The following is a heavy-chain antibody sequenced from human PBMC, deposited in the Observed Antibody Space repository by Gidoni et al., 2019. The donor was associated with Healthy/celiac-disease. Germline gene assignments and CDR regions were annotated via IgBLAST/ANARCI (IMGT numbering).Heavy chain of an antibody. CDR2: INHRGST. J-gene: IGHJ3*02. Sequence: QVQLQPCGAVLLKPSETLSLTCAVYGWSFSGYYWCWIRQPPGKGREWIGEINHRGSTNYNPSLKSRVTISVDTSKNQFSLKLSSVTAADTAVYYCARGGGPPWRGYDFWSGYYTRGAFDIWGQGTMVTVSS. CDR1: GWSFSGYY. V-gene: IGHV4-34*01. D-gene: IGHD3-3*01. CDR3: ARGGGPPWRGYDFWSGYYTRGAFDI.